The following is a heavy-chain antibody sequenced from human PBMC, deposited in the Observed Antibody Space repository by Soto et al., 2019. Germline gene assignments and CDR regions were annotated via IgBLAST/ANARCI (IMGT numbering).Heavy chain of an antibody. D-gene: IGHD6-13*01. CDR3: ARGYSSSWYYFDY. V-gene: IGHV3-33*01. CDR2: IWYDGSNK. J-gene: IGHJ4*02. CDR1: GFTFSSYG. Sequence: ESGGGVVQPGRSLRLSCAASGFTFSSYGMHWVRQAPGKGLEWVVVIWYDGSNKYYADSVKGRFTISRDNSQNTLFLQMNSLRAEDTAVYYCARGYSSSWYYFDYWGQGTLVTVSS.